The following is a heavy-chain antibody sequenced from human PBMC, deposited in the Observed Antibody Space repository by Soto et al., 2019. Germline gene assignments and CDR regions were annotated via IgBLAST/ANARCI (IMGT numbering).Heavy chain of an antibody. D-gene: IGHD3-10*01. CDR3: AKEKLRRGPRLMYAMHX. CDR2: ISYDGNEK. CDR1: GFAFSTYG. V-gene: IGHV3-30*18. Sequence: GSLRLSCAATGFAFSTYGMHWVRQAPGKGREWVAAISYDGNEKYYAASLQGRFTISRDNYKNALYLQLNSLRCEDTAVYYCAKEKLRRGPRLMYAMHXWGQVTPFTVS. J-gene: IGHJ6*02.